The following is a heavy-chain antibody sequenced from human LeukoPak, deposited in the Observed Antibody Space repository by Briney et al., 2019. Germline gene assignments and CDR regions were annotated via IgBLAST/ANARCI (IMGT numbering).Heavy chain of an antibody. J-gene: IGHJ6*03. V-gene: IGHV1-69*01. Sequence: ASVKVSCKASGGTFSSYAISWVRQAPGQGPEWMGGIIPIFGTANYAQKFQGRVTITADESTSTAYMELSSLRSEDTAVYYCARRLTGEGYYNYYMDVWGKGTTVTVSS. D-gene: IGHD3-10*01. CDR2: IIPIFGTA. CDR3: ARRLTGEGYYNYYMDV. CDR1: GGTFSSYA.